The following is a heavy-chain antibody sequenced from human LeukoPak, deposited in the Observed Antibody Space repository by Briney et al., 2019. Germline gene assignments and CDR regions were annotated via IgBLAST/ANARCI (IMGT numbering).Heavy chain of an antibody. CDR1: GGSFSGYY. CDR3: ARGLSYYDFWSGYYIGVAFDI. Sequence: SETLSLTCAVYGGSFSGYYWSWIRQPPGKGLEWIGEINHSGSTNYNPSLKSRVTISVDTSKNQLSLKLSSVTAADTAVYYCARGLSYYDFWSGYYIGVAFDIWGQGTMVTVSS. CDR2: INHSGST. J-gene: IGHJ3*02. V-gene: IGHV4-34*01. D-gene: IGHD3-3*01.